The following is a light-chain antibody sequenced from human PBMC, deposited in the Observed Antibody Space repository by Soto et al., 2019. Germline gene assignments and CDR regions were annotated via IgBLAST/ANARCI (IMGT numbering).Light chain of an antibody. CDR1: SSDVGGYNY. CDR3: CSYAGSYPYVV. Sequence: QSVPTQPRSVSGSPGQSVTISCTGTSSDVGGYNYVSWYQQHPGKAPKLMIYDVSKRPSGVPDRFSGSKSGNTASLTISGLQAEDEADYYCCSYAGSYPYVVFGGGTKLTVL. J-gene: IGLJ2*01. CDR2: DVS. V-gene: IGLV2-11*01.